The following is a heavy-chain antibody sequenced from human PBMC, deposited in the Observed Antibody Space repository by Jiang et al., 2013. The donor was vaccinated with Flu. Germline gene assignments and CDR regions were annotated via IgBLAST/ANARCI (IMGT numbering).Heavy chain of an antibody. V-gene: IGHV2-5*01. Sequence: KPTQTLTLTCTFSGFSFSSTGVGVGWIRQPPGKALEWLSFIYWNDDKTYSPSLKSRVTVTKDASKNQVVLTMTNVDPVDTATYYCARRHCSGGSCYSNFDYWGQGALVTVSS. D-gene: IGHD2-15*01. CDR2: IYWNDDK. CDR3: ARRHCSGGSCYSNFDY. J-gene: IGHJ4*02. CDR1: GFSFSSTGVG.